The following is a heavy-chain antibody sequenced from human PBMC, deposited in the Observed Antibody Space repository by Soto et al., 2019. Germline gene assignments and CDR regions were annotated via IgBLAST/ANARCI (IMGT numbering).Heavy chain of an antibody. CDR3: ARDRSSDGGGPDAFDI. D-gene: IGHD2-15*01. Sequence: QVQLQESGPGLVKPSETLSLTCTVSGGSVSSGSYYWSWIRQPPGKGLEWIGYIYYSGSTNHNPSLKSRVTIAVDTSNNQFSLKLTSVSAADTAVYYCARDRSSDGGGPDAFDIWGQGTMVTVSS. J-gene: IGHJ3*02. CDR2: IYYSGST. V-gene: IGHV4-61*01. CDR1: GGSVSSGSYY.